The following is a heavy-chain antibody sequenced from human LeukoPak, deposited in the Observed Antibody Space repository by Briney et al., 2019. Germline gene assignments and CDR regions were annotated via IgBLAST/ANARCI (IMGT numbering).Heavy chain of an antibody. CDR1: GFTFRSYG. J-gene: IGHJ4*02. Sequence: PGGSLRLSCAASGFTFRSYGMHWVRQAPGKGLEWVAVIRYDGNSNYYAYSVKGRLTICRDNSRSTLYVQMNSLRAEDTAVYYCAKEEVISGHQGVYFDYWGQGTLVTVSS. V-gene: IGHV3-30*02. CDR3: AKEEVISGHQGVYFDY. D-gene: IGHD3-22*01. CDR2: IRYDGNSN.